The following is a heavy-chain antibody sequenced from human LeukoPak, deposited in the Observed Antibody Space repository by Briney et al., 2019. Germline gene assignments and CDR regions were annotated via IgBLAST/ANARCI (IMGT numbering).Heavy chain of an antibody. CDR1: GFTFSSYA. Sequence: PGGSLRLSCAASGFTFSSYAMTWVRPAPGKGLEWVSYISGTGDNVYYADSVKGRFTISRDNSKNTLYLQMNSLRAEDTAVYYCARRYYDASGYYSLDHWGQGTLVTVSS. V-gene: IGHV3-23*01. D-gene: IGHD3-22*01. J-gene: IGHJ4*02. CDR2: ISGTGDNV. CDR3: ARRYYDASGYYSLDH.